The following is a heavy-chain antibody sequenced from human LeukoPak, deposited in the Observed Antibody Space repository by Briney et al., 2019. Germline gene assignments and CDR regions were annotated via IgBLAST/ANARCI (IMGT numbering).Heavy chain of an antibody. CDR3: AKDGLSSGWFIDS. D-gene: IGHD6-19*01. CDR2: IYGNGETT. V-gene: IGHV3-23*01. J-gene: IGHJ4*02. CDR1: GFTFSSYA. Sequence: GGSLRLSCVASGFTFSSYAMNWVRQAPGKGLEWVSTIYGNGETTYYTDSVRGRFTISRDNSKNTLDLQMDSLRAEDTAVYYCAKDGLSSGWFIDSWGQGILVTVST.